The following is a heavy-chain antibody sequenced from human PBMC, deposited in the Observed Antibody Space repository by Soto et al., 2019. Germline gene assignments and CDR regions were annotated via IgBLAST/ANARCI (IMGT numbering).Heavy chain of an antibody. J-gene: IGHJ3*02. CDR3: AMRVTVTSDFAFDI. Sequence: SETLSLTCTVSGVAISSYYWSWIRQPPGKGLEWIGYMYYSGSTNYNPSLKSRVTISVDTSKTQFSLKLGSVTAADTAVYYCAMRVTVTSDFAFDIWRQGTMVTVSS. CDR1: GVAISSYY. V-gene: IGHV4-59*08. CDR2: MYYSGST. D-gene: IGHD4-17*01.